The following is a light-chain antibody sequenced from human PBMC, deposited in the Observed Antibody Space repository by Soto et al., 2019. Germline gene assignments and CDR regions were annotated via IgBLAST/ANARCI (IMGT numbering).Light chain of an antibody. CDR1: QGISSY. CDR2: AAS. V-gene: IGKV1-8*01. J-gene: IGKJ2*01. CDR3: QQYYSYPYT. Sequence: AIRMTQSPSSLPASTGARVTITCRASQGISSYLAWYQQKPGKAPKLLIYAASTLQSGVPSRFSGSGSGTDFTLTFSCLQYEDFATYYCQQYYSYPYTFGQGTRLEIK.